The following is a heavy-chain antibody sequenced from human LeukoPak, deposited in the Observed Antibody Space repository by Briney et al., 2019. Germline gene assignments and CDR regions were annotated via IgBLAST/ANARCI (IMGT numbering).Heavy chain of an antibody. J-gene: IGHJ4*02. CDR3: ARARLYSSGLYFDY. CDR2: ISSSSSTI. CDR1: GFTFSSYS. D-gene: IGHD6-19*01. Sequence: PGGSLRLSCAASGFTFSSYSMNWVRQAPGKGLEWVSYISSSSSTIYYADSVKGRFTISRDNAKNSLYLQMNSLRVEDTAVYYCARARLYSSGLYFDYWGQGTLVTVSS. V-gene: IGHV3-48*04.